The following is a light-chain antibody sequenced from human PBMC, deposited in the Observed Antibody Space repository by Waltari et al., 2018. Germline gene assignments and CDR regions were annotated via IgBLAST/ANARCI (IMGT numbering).Light chain of an antibody. V-gene: IGLV1-40*01. Sequence: QSVLTQPPSMSGAPGQKVTIPCTGGSTNFGAGYDVHWYQQFPGTSPKLLIFGNTNRPSAVPGRFSGSRSGTSASLAIAGLQSEDEAVYYCQSFDSSLSASVFGGGTKLTVL. CDR2: GNT. CDR1: STNFGAGYD. CDR3: QSFDSSLSASV. J-gene: IGLJ2*01.